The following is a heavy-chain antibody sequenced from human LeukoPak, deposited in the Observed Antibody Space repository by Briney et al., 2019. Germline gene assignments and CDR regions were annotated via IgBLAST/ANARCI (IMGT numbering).Heavy chain of an antibody. CDR2: ISYLSTHV. J-gene: IGHJ4*02. D-gene: IGHD3-16*01. CDR1: GFTFSDYD. Sequence: GGSLRLSCSASGFTFSDYDVNWVRQAPGKGLEWVSSISYLSTHVYYGDSVKGRFSISRDNAKNSLYLQMNSLGAEDTAIYYCGRAFPPLRTSSAGDLWGQGILVTVSS. CDR3: GRAFPPLRTSSAGDL. V-gene: IGHV3-21*01.